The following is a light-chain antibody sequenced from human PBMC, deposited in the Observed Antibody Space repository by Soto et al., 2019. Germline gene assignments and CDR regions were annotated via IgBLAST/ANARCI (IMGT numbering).Light chain of an antibody. CDR2: DVS. V-gene: IGKV1-33*01. J-gene: IGKJ2*01. CDR1: QDITNF. Sequence: DLKMTQSPSSLSASVGDRVTITCQASQDITNFLNWYLQKPGKAPKLLISDVSNLGAGVPSRFSGGGSGTDFSLTISSLQPEDIATYYCPQYDNLPYTPGQGTKVDIK. CDR3: PQYDNLPYT.